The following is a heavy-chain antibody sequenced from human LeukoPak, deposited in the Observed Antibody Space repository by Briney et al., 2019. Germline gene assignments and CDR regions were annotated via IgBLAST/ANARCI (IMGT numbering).Heavy chain of an antibody. CDR1: GFTFSSYE. J-gene: IGHJ3*02. CDR3: ARGRVDTAMVSAFDI. Sequence: GGSLRLSCVASGFTFSSYEMNWVRQTPGKGLEWVSYISSSGRTAYYADSVRGRFTISRDNAKNSLYLQMNSLRAEDTAVYYCARGRVDTAMVSAFDIWGQGTMVTVSS. CDR2: ISSSGRTA. D-gene: IGHD5-18*01. V-gene: IGHV3-48*03.